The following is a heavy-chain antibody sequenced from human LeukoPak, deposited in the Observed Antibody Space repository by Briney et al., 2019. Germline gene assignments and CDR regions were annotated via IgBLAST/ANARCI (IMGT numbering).Heavy chain of an antibody. CDR3: ANYDFWSGYYV. J-gene: IGHJ4*02. CDR1: GFTFDDYA. CDR2: ISWNSGSI. Sequence: GRSLRLSCAASGFTFDDYAMHWVRQAPGKGLEWVSGISWNSGSIGYADSVKGRFTISRDNAKSSLYLQMNSLRAEDTALYYCANYDFWSGYYVWGQGTLVTVSS. D-gene: IGHD3-3*01. V-gene: IGHV3-9*01.